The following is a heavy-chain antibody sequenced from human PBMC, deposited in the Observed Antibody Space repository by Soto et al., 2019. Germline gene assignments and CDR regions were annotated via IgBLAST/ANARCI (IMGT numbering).Heavy chain of an antibody. V-gene: IGHV2-5*02. CDR2: IYWDDDK. CDR3: AHRLAMTSCDY. Sequence: QITLKESGPTLVKPTQTLTLTCTFSGFSLTTSGVAVGWIRQPPGKALEWLALIYWDDDKRYSPSLNNRLTITKDTSKNQVVLTMTNMDPVDTATYYCAHRLAMTSCDYWGQGSMVTVSS. CDR1: GFSLTTSGVA. J-gene: IGHJ4*02. D-gene: IGHD2-21*02.